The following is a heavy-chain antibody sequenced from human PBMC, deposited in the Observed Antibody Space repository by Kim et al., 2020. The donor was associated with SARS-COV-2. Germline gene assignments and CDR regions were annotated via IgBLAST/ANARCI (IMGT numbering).Heavy chain of an antibody. CDR1: GLTFSTLW. D-gene: IGHD1-26*01. V-gene: IGHV3-7*01. Sequence: GGSLRLSCEASGLTFSTLWMTWVCQVPVKGLECVANINQDGTEAYYVDSVKGRFTISRDNAKNSLYLQMDSLRAEDTAVYYCVRASRTAVGNYWGQGTLV. CDR2: INQDGTEA. J-gene: IGHJ4*02. CDR3: VRASRTAVGNY.